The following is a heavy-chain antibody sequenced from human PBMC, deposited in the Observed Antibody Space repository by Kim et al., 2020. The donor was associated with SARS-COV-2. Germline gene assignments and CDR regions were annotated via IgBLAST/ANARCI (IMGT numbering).Heavy chain of an antibody. J-gene: IGHJ5*02. Sequence: YADSVKGRFTISRDNSKNTLFLQRSSLRADDTAIYYCARTSSTFKFPTWGQGTLVTVSS. V-gene: IGHV3-30*07. D-gene: IGHD6-6*01. CDR3: ARTSSTFKFPT.